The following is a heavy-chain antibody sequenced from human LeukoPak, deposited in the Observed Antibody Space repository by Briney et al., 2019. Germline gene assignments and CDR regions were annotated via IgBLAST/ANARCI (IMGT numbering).Heavy chain of an antibody. Sequence: PSQTLSLTCTVSGGSVSSGGYYWSWIRQPAGKGLEWIGRIYTSGSTNYNPSLKSRVTISVDTSKNQFSLKLSSVTAADTAVYYCARAAETYHPLSSSWYYDYWGQGTLVTVSS. J-gene: IGHJ4*02. CDR1: GGSVSSGGYY. D-gene: IGHD6-13*01. CDR2: IYTSGST. CDR3: ARAAETYHPLSSSWYYDY. V-gene: IGHV4-61*02.